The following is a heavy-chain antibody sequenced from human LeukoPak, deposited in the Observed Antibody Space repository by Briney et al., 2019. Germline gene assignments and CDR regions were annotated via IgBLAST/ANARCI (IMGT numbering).Heavy chain of an antibody. D-gene: IGHD4-17*01. CDR3: ASGSSAVTTSDAFDI. Sequence: ASVKVSCKASGSTFAGYYMHWVRQAPGQGLEWMGWINPNSGGTNYAQKFQGRVTMTRDTSISTAYMELSRLRSDDTAVYYCASGSSAVTTSDAFDIWGQGTMVTVSS. CDR1: GSTFAGYY. J-gene: IGHJ3*02. V-gene: IGHV1-2*02. CDR2: INPNSGGT.